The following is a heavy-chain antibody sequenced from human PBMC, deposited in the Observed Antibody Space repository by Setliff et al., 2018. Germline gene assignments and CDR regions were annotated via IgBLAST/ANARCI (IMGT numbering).Heavy chain of an antibody. Sequence: SETLSLTCTVSGGSISSHYWSWIRQPPGKGLEWIGYIYYSGSTYYNPSLKSRVTISVDTSKNQFSLKLSSVTAADTAVYYCARSLELPGENWFDPWGQGTLVTVSS. V-gene: IGHV4-59*08. CDR1: GGSISSHY. CDR3: ARSLELPGENWFDP. CDR2: IYYSGST. J-gene: IGHJ5*02. D-gene: IGHD1-26*01.